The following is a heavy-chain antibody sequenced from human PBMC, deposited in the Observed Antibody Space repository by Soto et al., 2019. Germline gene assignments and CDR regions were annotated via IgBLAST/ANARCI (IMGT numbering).Heavy chain of an antibody. Sequence: SETLSLTCAVYGGSFSGYYWSWIRQPPGKGLEWIGEINHSGSTNYNPSLKSRVTISVDTSKNQFSLKLSSVTAADTAVYFCAIGKGEAGTFDFRSQRTLLTGSS. CDR1: GGSFSGYY. CDR2: INHSGST. D-gene: IGHD6-19*01. J-gene: IGHJ4*02. V-gene: IGHV4-34*01. CDR3: AIGKGEAGTFDF.